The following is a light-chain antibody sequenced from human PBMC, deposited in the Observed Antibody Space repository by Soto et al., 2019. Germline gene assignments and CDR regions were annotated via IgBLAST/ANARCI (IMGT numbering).Light chain of an antibody. V-gene: IGKV1-5*01. Sequence: DIRMTQSPSTLPASVGDRVTITCRASQSISNWLAWYQQKPGKAPNLLIYDASSLQSGVPSRFSGSGFGTEFTLTISSLQSEDYAVYYCHQYNNWPPWTFGQGTKVDIK. CDR2: DAS. J-gene: IGKJ1*01. CDR3: HQYNNWPPWT. CDR1: QSISNW.